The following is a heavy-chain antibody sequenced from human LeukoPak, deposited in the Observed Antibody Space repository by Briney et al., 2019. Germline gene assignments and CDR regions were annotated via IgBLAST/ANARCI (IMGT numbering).Heavy chain of an antibody. V-gene: IGHV1-2*04. CDR3: ARARPAAIRGDWFDP. CDR2: INPNSGGT. CDR1: GYTFTGYY. Sequence: GASVKVSCKASGYTFTGYYMHWVRQAPGQGLEWMGWINPNSGGTNYAQKFQGWVTMTRDTFISTAYMELSRLRSDDTAVYYCARARPAAIRGDWFDPWGQGTLVTVSS. J-gene: IGHJ5*02. D-gene: IGHD2-2*02.